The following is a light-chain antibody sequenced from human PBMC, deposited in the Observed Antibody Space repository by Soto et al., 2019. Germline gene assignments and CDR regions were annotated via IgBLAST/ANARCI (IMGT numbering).Light chain of an antibody. J-gene: IGKJ4*01. CDR2: SAS. Sequence: EVVMTQSPATLSVSPGERATLSCRASQFVSTNLAWYQQKPGQAPRLLIYSASTRATGIPARFSGSGSGTEFTPTISSLQSEDSVVFYCQQFNNRPPLTFGGGTKVEIK. CDR3: QQFNNRPPLT. CDR1: QFVSTN. V-gene: IGKV3-15*01.